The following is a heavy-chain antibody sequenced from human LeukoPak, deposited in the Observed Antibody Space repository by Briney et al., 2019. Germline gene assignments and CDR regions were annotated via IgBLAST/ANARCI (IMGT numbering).Heavy chain of an antibody. CDR3: AKDLNLLLWFGESHFDY. V-gene: IGHV3-23*01. D-gene: IGHD3-10*01. Sequence: GGSLRLSCAVSGLTFSTYSMTWVRQGPGKGLEWVSSIYNSGAKIFYADSVKGRFTISRDNSKNTLYLQMNSLRAEDTAVYYCAKDLNLLLWFGESHFDYWGQGTLVTVSS. J-gene: IGHJ4*02. CDR1: GLTFSTYS. CDR2: IYNSGAKI.